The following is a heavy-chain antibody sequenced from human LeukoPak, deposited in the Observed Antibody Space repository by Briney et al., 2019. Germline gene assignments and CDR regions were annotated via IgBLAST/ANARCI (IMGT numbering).Heavy chain of an antibody. D-gene: IGHD4-11*01. CDR3: AQGDVTYGMDV. Sequence: SETLSLTCTVSGASIRNYYWSWIRQPPGKGLEWIGYIYYSGSTNYNPSLKSRVTISVDTSKNQFSLKLSSVTAADTAVYYCAQGDVTYGMDVWGQGTTVTVSS. CDR2: IYYSGST. CDR1: GASIRNYY. V-gene: IGHV4-59*01. J-gene: IGHJ6*02.